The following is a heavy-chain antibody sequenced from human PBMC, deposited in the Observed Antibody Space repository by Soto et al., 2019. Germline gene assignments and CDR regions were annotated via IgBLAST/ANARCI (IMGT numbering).Heavy chain of an antibody. CDR1: GDSISSSSSY. CDR2: IYYSGNT. CDR3: ARLSMIRGVLRWFDP. Sequence: SETLSLTCTVSGDSISSSSSYWGWIRQPPGKGLEWIASIYYSGNTYYNPSLKSRVTMSVDSSKNQFSLKVSSVTAADTAVYYCARLSMIRGVLRWFDPWGQGTLVTV. J-gene: IGHJ5*02. V-gene: IGHV4-39*01. D-gene: IGHD3-10*01.